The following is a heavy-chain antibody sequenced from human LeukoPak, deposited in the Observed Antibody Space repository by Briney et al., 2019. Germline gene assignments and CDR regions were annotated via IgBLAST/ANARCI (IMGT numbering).Heavy chain of an antibody. CDR3: ARQVNYYDSSGYWYLDY. V-gene: IGHV4-38-2*01. D-gene: IGHD3-22*01. CDR2: IYHSGST. CDR1: GYSTSSGYY. Sequence: SETLSLTCAGSGYSTSSGYYWGWIRPPPGKGLEWIGSIYHSGSTYYNPSLKSRVTISVDTSKNQFSLKLSSVTAADTAVYYCARQVNYYDSSGYWYLDYWGPGTLVTVSS. J-gene: IGHJ4*02.